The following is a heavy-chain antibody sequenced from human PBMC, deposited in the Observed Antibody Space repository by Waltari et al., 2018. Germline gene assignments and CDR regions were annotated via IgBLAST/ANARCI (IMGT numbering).Heavy chain of an antibody. CDR2: ISYDGKNK. CDR1: GFIFSSYP. J-gene: IGHJ4*02. CDR3: AGADSSGYYVY. D-gene: IGHD3-22*01. Sequence: QVQLVESGGGVVQPGSSLRLSCPASGFIFSSYPMHWVRQAPGKGLEWVAVISYDGKNKYYADSVKGRFTISRENSKNMLYLQMNSLRDEDTAMFYCAGADSSGYYVYWGQGILVTVSS. V-gene: IGHV3-30*01.